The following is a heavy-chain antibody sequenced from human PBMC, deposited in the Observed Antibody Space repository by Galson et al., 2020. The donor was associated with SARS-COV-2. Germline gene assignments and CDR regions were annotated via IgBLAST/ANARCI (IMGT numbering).Heavy chain of an antibody. CDR2: IKNEGHGGTT. V-gene: IGHV3-15*01. J-gene: IGHJ5*02. D-gene: IGHD2-21*01. CDR3: TTDIDWLNWFDP. Sequence: GGSLRLSCAASGLTFKNAWMNWVRQAPGKGLEWVGRIKNEGHGGTTDYAAPVRGRFSISRDDSKNILYLEMKSLKTEDTAVYYCTTDIDWLNWFDPWGQGTLVTVSS. CDR1: GLTFKNAW.